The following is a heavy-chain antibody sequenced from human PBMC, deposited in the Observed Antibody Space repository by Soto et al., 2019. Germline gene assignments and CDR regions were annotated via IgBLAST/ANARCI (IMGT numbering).Heavy chain of an antibody. CDR1: GGPFGSSA. V-gene: IGHV1-69*01. D-gene: IGHD3-16*01. Sequence: QVQLVQSGADVKKPGSSVKVSCKTSGGPFGSSAISWVRQAPAQGLEWMGEIIPVFDKANYAKNFQGRLTITADEATGTVFMLVSSLRYEETAVYVCARTRRDWGDAFDRWGIGTFVSVSS. CDR3: ARTRRDWGDAFDR. CDR2: IIPVFDKA. J-gene: IGHJ3*01.